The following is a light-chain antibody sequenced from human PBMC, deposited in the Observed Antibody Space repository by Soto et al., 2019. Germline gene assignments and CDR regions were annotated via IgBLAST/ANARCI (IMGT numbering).Light chain of an antibody. CDR1: QSVSSSY. Sequence: EIVLTQSPGTLSFSPGERDTLSCRASQSVSSSYLAWYQQKPGQAPRLLIYGASSRATGIPDRFSGSGSGTDFTLTISRLEPEDFAVYYCQQYNNWPFFGGGTKVDIK. V-gene: IGKV3-20*01. CDR3: QQYNNWPF. CDR2: GAS. J-gene: IGKJ4*01.